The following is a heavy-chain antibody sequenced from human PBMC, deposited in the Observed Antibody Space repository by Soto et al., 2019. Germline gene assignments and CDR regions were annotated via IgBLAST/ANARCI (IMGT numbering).Heavy chain of an antibody. CDR2: INPDATTI. J-gene: IGHJ4*02. CDR3: ATAGSYRFDH. CDR1: GFTFSNYW. V-gene: IGHV3-74*01. D-gene: IGHD3-10*01. Sequence: GGSVRLSCATSGFTFSNYWIHWVRQAPGEGLVWVSRINPDATTINYADSVKGRFTVSRDNAKNTLYLQMNSLRAEDTAVYYCATAGSYRFDHWGQGTLVTVSS.